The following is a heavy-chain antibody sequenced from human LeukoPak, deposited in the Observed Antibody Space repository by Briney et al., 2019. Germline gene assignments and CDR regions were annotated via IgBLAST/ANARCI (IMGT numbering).Heavy chain of an antibody. CDR3: ARVRLGMTTVPLFDY. J-gene: IGHJ4*02. CDR1: GFTFSSYG. CDR2: MSYDGSNK. V-gene: IGHV3-30*03. Sequence: GGSLRLSCAASGFTFSSYGIHWVRQAPGKGLEWVAVMSYDGSNKYYADSVKGRFTISRDNSKNTLYLQMNSLRAEDTAVYYCARVRLGMTTVPLFDYWGQGTLVTVSS. D-gene: IGHD4-11*01.